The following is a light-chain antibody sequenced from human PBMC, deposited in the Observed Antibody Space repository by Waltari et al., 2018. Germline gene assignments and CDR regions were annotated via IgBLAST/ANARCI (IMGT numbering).Light chain of an antibody. V-gene: IGKV4-1*01. CDR1: QSVLFSSDNKNY. J-gene: IGKJ1*01. CDR2: WAS. CDR3: QQYYDNPRA. Sequence: DIVMTPSPDSLTVSRGARATSNGKSSQSVLFSSDNKNYLAWYKQKPGQPPKVLSYWASTRASGVLERFSGSGSGTDFTLTISSLQREDAAVYYCQQYYDNPRAFGQGTKVDIK.